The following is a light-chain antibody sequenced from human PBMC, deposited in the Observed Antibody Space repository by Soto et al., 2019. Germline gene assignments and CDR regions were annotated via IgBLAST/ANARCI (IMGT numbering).Light chain of an antibody. Sequence: EIVMTQSPATLSVSPGERATLSCRASQSVSSNLARYQQKPGQAPRLLIYGASTRATGIPARFSGSGSGTEFTLTISSLQSEDFAVYYCQQYNNWPLTFGQGTKVDI. J-gene: IGKJ1*01. CDR3: QQYNNWPLT. CDR1: QSVSSN. V-gene: IGKV3-15*01. CDR2: GAS.